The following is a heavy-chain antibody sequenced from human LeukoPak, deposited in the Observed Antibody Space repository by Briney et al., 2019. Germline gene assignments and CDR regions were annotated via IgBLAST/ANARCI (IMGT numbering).Heavy chain of an antibody. D-gene: IGHD4-17*01. J-gene: IGHJ4*02. CDR1: GFTFSSYS. V-gene: IGHV3-21*01. CDR3: ARRNDYGDHSSFDY. Sequence: GGSLRLSCAASGFTFSSYSMNWVRQAPGKGLEWVSSISSSSGYIYYADSVKGRFTISRDNAKNSLYLQMNSLRAEDTAVYYCARRNDYGDHSSFDYWGQGTLVTVSS. CDR2: ISSSSGYI.